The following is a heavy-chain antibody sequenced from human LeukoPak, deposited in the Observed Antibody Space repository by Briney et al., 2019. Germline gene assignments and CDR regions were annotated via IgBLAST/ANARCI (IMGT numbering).Heavy chain of an antibody. CDR3: AKDLRCSGGSCYGGYYYYGMDV. V-gene: IGHV3-30*18. Sequence: GGSLRLSCAASGFTFSSNGMHWVRQAPGKGLEWVAVISYDGSNKYYADSVKGRFTISRDNSKNTLYLQMNSLRAEDTAVYYCAKDLRCSGGSCYGGYYYYGMDVWGQGTTVTVSS. J-gene: IGHJ6*02. CDR1: GFTFSSNG. CDR2: ISYDGSNK. D-gene: IGHD2-15*01.